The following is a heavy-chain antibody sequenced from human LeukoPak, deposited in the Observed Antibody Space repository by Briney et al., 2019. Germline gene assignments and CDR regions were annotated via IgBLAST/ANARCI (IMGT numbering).Heavy chain of an antibody. CDR1: GFTFTRYS. CDR2: IKEDGSEI. D-gene: IGHD4-17*01. Sequence: GGSLRLSCAASGFTFTRYSMGWVRQAPVKGLEWVAHIKEDGSEIFYVDSVKGRFTISRDNAKSSLYLQMNSLGAEDTAIYYCARSYTYGRHWGQGVLVTVSS. V-gene: IGHV3-7*03. J-gene: IGHJ4*02. CDR3: ARSYTYGRH.